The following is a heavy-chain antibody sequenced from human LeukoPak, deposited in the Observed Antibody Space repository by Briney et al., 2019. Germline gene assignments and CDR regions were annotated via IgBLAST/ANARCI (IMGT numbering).Heavy chain of an antibody. D-gene: IGHD6-13*01. J-gene: IGHJ5*02. CDR1: GGSISSGDYY. V-gene: IGHV4-31*03. CDR3: ARVARYSSSWYWFDP. Sequence: SETLSLTCTVSGGSISSGDYYWSWIHQHPGKGLEWIGYIYYSGSTYYNPSLKSRVTISVDTSKNQFSLNLSSVTAADTAVYYCARVARYSSSWYWFDPWGQGILVTVSS. CDR2: IYYSGST.